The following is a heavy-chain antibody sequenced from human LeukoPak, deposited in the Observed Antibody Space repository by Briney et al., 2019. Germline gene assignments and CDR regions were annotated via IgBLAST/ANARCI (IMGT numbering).Heavy chain of an antibody. Sequence: PGGSLRLSCPASGFTFSDYSMSWVRQAPGKGLEWVSSISSSSDYIYYADSVKGRFTISRDNAKNSLYLQMNSLRAEDTAVYYCARDVAYCGGDCYLFDYWGQGTLVTVSS. CDR3: ARDVAYCGGDCYLFDY. V-gene: IGHV3-21*01. J-gene: IGHJ4*02. CDR1: GFTFSDYS. D-gene: IGHD2-21*02. CDR2: ISSSSDYI.